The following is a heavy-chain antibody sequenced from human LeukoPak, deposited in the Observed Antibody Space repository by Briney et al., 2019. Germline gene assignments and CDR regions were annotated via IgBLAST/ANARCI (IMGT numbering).Heavy chain of an antibody. CDR2: IRSSGTYI. V-gene: IGHV3-21*01. D-gene: IGHD5-18*01. CDR3: ARGSGVQVWSSLDY. J-gene: IGHJ4*02. CDR1: AFTFITYR. Sequence: GGSLRLSWAASAFTFITYRMNGVRQAPGKGLELVSSIRSSGTYISYPDSLKARSTISRDNAKTSLHLQMNSLRAEDTAVYYCARGSGVQVWSSLDYWGQGTLVTVSS.